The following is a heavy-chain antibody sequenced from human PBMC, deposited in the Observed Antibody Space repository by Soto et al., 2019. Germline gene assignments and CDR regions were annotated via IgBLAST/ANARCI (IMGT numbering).Heavy chain of an antibody. CDR1: GFTFSSYA. D-gene: IGHD3-3*01. CDR2: ISGSGGST. CDR3: AKIPTPTYYDFWGGAAQQYYFDY. Sequence: GGSLILSCAASGFTFSSYAMSWVRQAPGKGLEWVSAISGSGGSTYYADSVKGRFTISRDNSKNTLYLQMNSLRAEDTAVYYCAKIPTPTYYDFWGGAAQQYYFDYWGQGTLVTVSS. J-gene: IGHJ4*02. V-gene: IGHV3-23*01.